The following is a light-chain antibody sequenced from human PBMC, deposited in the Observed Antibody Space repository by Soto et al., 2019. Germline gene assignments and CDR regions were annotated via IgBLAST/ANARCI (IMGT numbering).Light chain of an antibody. CDR2: WAS. J-gene: IGKJ1*01. V-gene: IGKV4-1*01. Sequence: DIVMTQSPDSLAVSLGERATINCKSSQSVLCSSNNKNYLAWYQQKPGQPPKLLLYWASTRESGVPDRFSGSGSGTDFTLTISSLQAEDVAVYYCQQYYSIPLTFGQGTKVEIK. CDR1: QSVLCSSNNKNY. CDR3: QQYYSIPLT.